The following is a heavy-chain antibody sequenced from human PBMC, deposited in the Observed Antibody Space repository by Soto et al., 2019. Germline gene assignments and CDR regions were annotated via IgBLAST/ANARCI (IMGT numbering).Heavy chain of an antibody. CDR1: GGSISSGGYY. CDR2: IYYSGST. V-gene: IGHV4-31*03. Sequence: SETLSLTCTVPGGSISSGGYYWSWIRQHPGKGLEWIGYIYYSGSTYYNPSLKSRVTISVDTSKNQFSLKPSSVTAADTAVYYCARGEVYGRADYGMDVWGQGTTVTVSS. CDR3: ARGEVYGRADYGMDV. D-gene: IGHD4-17*01. J-gene: IGHJ6*02.